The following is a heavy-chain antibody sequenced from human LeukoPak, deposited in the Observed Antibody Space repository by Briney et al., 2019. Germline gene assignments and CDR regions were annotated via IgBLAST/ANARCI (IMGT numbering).Heavy chain of an antibody. CDR3: ARDLHPLSIAAAGTLGY. V-gene: IGHV4-4*02. D-gene: IGHD6-13*01. CDR1: GGSISSSNW. J-gene: IGHJ4*02. Sequence: KPSGTLSLTCAVSGGSISSSNWWSWVRQPPGKVLEWIGEIYHSGSTNYNPSLRSRVTISVDKSKNQFSLKLSSVTAADTAVYYCARDLHPLSIAAAGTLGYWGQGTLVTVSS. CDR2: IYHSGST.